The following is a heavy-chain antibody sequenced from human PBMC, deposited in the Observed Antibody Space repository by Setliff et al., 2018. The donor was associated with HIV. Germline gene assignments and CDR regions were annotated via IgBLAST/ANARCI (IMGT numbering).Heavy chain of an antibody. Sequence: SVKVSCKASGGTFSSYAISWVRQAPGQGLEWMGRIIPIFGTSTYAQKFQGRVTMTADESTSTTYMDLNNLRSEDTAVYYCARGPPYFGSGSRPVAFDIWGQGTMVTVSS. D-gene: IGHD3-10*01. V-gene: IGHV1-69*13. J-gene: IGHJ3*02. CDR2: IIPIFGTS. CDR3: ARGPPYFGSGSRPVAFDI. CDR1: GGTFSSYA.